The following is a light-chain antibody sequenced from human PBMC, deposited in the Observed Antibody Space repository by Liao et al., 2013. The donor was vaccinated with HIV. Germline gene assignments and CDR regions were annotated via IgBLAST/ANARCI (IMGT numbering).Light chain of an antibody. CDR2: QDT. CDR3: QTWDSSTVV. V-gene: IGLV3-1*01. CDR1: KLGDKY. Sequence: SYELTQPPSVSVSPGQTASITCSGDKLGDKYACWYQQKPGQSPLLVIYQDTKRPSGIPERFSGSNSGNTATLTISGTQAMDEADYYCQTWDSSTVVFGGGDQADRP. J-gene: IGLJ3*02.